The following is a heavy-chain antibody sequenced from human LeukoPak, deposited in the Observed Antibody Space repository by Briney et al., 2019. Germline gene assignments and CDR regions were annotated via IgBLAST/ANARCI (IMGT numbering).Heavy chain of an antibody. Sequence: GGSLRLSCEGSGFTFSNYWMGWVRQAPGKGLQWVANIKTDGSEKYYVDSVKGRFTISRDNAKNSLYLQMNSLRAEDTAVYYCAKNRGAGSHYYYHMNVWGKGTTVTVSS. CDR1: GFTFSNYW. CDR3: AKNRGAGSHYYYHMNV. J-gene: IGHJ6*03. V-gene: IGHV3-7*01. D-gene: IGHD1-26*01. CDR2: IKTDGSEK.